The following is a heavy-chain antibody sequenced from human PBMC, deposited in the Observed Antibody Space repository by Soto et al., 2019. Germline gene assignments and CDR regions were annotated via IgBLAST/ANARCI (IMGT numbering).Heavy chain of an antibody. Sequence: QVQLQQWGAGLLKPSETLSLTCAVYGGSFSGYYWSWIRQPPGQGLEWIGEINHSGSTNYNPSLKSRVAISVDTSKNQFSLKLSAVTAADTAVYYCARGEDIVLMVSSWFDPWGQGTLVTVSS. J-gene: IGHJ5*02. V-gene: IGHV4-34*01. CDR3: ARGEDIVLMVSSWFDP. D-gene: IGHD2-8*01. CDR2: INHSGST. CDR1: GGSFSGYY.